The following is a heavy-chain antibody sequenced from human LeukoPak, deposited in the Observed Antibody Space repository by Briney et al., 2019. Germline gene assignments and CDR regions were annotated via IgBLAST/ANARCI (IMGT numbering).Heavy chain of an antibody. Sequence: PSETLSLTCTVSGGSISSYYWSWIRQPPGKGLEWIGYIYYSGSTNYNPSLKSRVTISVDTSKNQFSLKLSPVTAADTAVYYCAKSTYYYDTFVNAFDIWGQGTMVTVSS. CDR3: AKSTYYYDTFVNAFDI. V-gene: IGHV4-59*12. J-gene: IGHJ3*02. CDR2: IYYSGST. D-gene: IGHD3-22*01. CDR1: GGSISSYY.